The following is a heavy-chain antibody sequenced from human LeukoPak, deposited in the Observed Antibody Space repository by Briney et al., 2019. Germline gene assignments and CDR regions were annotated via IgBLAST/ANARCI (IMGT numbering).Heavy chain of an antibody. CDR1: GGSINNYY. CDR2: IHSSGNT. Sequence: SETLSLTCTVSGGSINNYYWSWIRQPAGKTLEWIGRIHSSGNTHYNPSLKSRVTVSVDTSKNQFSLKLSSVTAADTAVYHCARVIQQSNWKSGFDYWAREPWSPSPQ. D-gene: IGHD5-18*01. CDR3: ARVIQQSNWKSGFDY. V-gene: IGHV4-4*07. J-gene: IGHJ4*02.